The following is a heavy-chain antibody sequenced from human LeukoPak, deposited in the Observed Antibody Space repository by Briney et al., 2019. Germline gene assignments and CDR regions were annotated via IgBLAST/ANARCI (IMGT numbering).Heavy chain of an antibody. CDR2: IIPIFGTA. Sequence: SVEVSCKASGGTFSSYAISWVRQAPGQGLEWMGGIIPIFGTANYAQKFQGRVTITADESTSTAYMELSSLRSEDTAVYYCAVPEKGIAAAASGGYFDYWGQGTLVTVSS. CDR3: AVPEKGIAAAASGGYFDY. V-gene: IGHV1-69*13. D-gene: IGHD6-13*01. J-gene: IGHJ4*02. CDR1: GGTFSSYA.